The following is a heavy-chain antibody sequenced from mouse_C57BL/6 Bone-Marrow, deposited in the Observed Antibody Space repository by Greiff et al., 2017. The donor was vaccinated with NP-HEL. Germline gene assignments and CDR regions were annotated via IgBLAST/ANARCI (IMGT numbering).Heavy chain of an antibody. J-gene: IGHJ3*01. Sequence: QVQLQQPGAELVRPGTSVKLSCKASGYTFTSYWMHWVKQRPGQGLEWIGVIDPSDSYTNYNQKFKGKATLTVDTSSSTAYMQLRSLTSEDSAVYYCARHWYYGSSYFAYWGQGTLVTVSA. CDR1: GYTFTSYW. CDR3: ARHWYYGSSYFAY. D-gene: IGHD1-1*01. V-gene: IGHV1-59*01. CDR2: IDPSDSYT.